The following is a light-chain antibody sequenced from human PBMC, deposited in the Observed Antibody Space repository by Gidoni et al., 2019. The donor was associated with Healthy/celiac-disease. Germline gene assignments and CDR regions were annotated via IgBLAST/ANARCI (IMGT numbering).Light chain of an antibody. CDR2: SNK. J-gene: IGLJ2*01. CDR3: AAWDDSLSGLYVV. Sequence: QSVLTQPPSASGTPGQRVPIACSGSSSLIGSNYVYWYQQLPGTAPKLLIYSNKQRPSGVPDRFSGSKSGTSASLAISGLRSEDEADYYCAAWDDSLSGLYVVFGGGTKLTVL. V-gene: IGLV1-47*02. CDR1: SSLIGSNY.